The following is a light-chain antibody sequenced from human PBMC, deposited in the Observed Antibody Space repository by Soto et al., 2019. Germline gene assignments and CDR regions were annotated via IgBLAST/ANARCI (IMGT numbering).Light chain of an antibody. CDR1: QSISSY. V-gene: IGKV3-11*01. Sequence: EIVLTQSPATLSLSPGERATVARRASQSISSYLAWYQQKPGQAPRLLIYDASNRATGIPARFSGSGSGTDFTLTISSLASEDLAVYCCQPRSISIRLGDGTRLEIK. J-gene: IGKJ5*01. CDR3: QPRSISIR. CDR2: DAS.